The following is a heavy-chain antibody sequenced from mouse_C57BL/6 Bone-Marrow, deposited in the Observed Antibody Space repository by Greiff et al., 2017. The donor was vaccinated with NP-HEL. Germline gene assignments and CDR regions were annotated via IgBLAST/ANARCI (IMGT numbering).Heavy chain of an antibody. Sequence: EVQRVESGGGLVKPGGSLKLSCAASGFTFSSYAMSWVRQTPEKRLEWVATISDGGSYTYYPDNVKGRFTISRDNAKNNLYLQMSHLKSEDTAMYYCARDSDYYGSSYGFAYWGQGTLVTVSA. D-gene: IGHD1-1*01. CDR2: ISDGGSYT. J-gene: IGHJ3*01. CDR1: GFTFSSYA. CDR3: ARDSDYYGSSYGFAY. V-gene: IGHV5-4*01.